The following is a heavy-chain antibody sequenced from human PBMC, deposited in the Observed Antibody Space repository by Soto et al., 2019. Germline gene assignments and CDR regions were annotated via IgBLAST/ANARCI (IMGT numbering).Heavy chain of an antibody. D-gene: IGHD3-10*01. CDR1: PASISSDYY. Sequence: PSETLSLTCSVSPASISSDYYWSWIRQPPGKGLEWIGYIHYSASTHYNPSLTGRLTVSLDTSKNQFSLIVRCVTAADTALYYCCCGDGSGSLVSWFDPWGPGTLVTVSS. V-gene: IGHV4-30-4*01. CDR3: CCGDGSGSLVSWFDP. CDR2: IHYSAST. J-gene: IGHJ5*02.